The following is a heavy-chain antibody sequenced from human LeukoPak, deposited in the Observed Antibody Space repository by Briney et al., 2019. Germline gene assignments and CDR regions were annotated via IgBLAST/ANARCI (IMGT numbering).Heavy chain of an antibody. CDR3: ARVEVGGTTGTLNYY. CDR2: ISAYNGNT. D-gene: IGHD1-1*01. CDR1: GYTFTSDG. V-gene: IGHV1-18*04. Sequence: GASVKVSCKASGYTFTSDGISWVRQAPGQGLEWMGWISAYNGNTNYAQKLQGRVTMTTDTSTSTAYMELRSLRSDDTAVYYCARVEVGGTTGTLNYYWGQGTLVTVSS. J-gene: IGHJ4*02.